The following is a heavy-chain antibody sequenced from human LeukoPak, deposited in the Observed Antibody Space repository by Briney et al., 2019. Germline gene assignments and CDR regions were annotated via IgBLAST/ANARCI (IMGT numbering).Heavy chain of an antibody. D-gene: IGHD6-19*01. CDR1: GSTFTSYG. CDR3: ARDLEYSSGWYFDY. V-gene: IGHV1-18*04. Sequence: ASVKVSCKASGSTFTSYGISWVRQAPGQGLEWMGWISTYNGNTNYARKLQGRVTMTTDTSTSTAYMELRSLRSDDTAVYYCARDLEYSSGWYFDYWGQGTLVTVSS. CDR2: ISTYNGNT. J-gene: IGHJ4*02.